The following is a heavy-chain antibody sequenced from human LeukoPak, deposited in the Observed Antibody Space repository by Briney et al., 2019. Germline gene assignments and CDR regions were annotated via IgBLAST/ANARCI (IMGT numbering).Heavy chain of an antibody. D-gene: IGHD2-2*01. J-gene: IGHJ5*02. CDR3: ARGGRGYCSSTSCRTRNWFDP. Sequence: SGTLSDTCAVYVGSLSGYYWSGICPPPAKGREGIGEINHSGSTNQNVVVKRRVTISVATSKDQSSLKLSSVTPADTDVYYCARGGRGYCSSTSCRTRNWFDPWGQGTLVTVSS. CDR1: VGSLSGYY. CDR2: INHSGST. V-gene: IGHV4-34*01.